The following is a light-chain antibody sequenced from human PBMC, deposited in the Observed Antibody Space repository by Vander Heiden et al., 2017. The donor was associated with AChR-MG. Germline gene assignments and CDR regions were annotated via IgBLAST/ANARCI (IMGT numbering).Light chain of an antibody. V-gene: IGLV2-8*01. Sequence: QSALTQPPSASGSPGQSVTISCTGTRSDVGDYNYVSWYQQHPGKAPKLIIYEVSKRPSGVPDRFSGSKSGNTASLTVSGLQAEDEADYYCSSYAGSNNLFGGGTKLTVL. J-gene: IGLJ2*01. CDR1: RSDVGDYNY. CDR3: SSYAGSNNL. CDR2: EVS.